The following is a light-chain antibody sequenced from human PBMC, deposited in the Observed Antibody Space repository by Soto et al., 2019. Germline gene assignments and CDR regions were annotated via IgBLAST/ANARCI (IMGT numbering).Light chain of an antibody. CDR3: QSYGSILSGSV. Sequence: QSVLTQPPSVSGAPGQRVTISCTGSSSNIGAGYDVHWYQQLPGTAPKLLIYGNSNRPSGVPDRFSGSKSGTSASLAITGLQAEDEADYYCQSYGSILSGSVFGTGTKVTVL. CDR2: GNS. V-gene: IGLV1-40*01. CDR1: SSNIGAGYD. J-gene: IGLJ1*01.